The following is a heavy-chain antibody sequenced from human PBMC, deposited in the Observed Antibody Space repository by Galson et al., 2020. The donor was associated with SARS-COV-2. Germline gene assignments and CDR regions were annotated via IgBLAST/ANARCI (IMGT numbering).Heavy chain of an antibody. J-gene: IGHJ4*02. V-gene: IGHV2-70*04. D-gene: IGHD1-1*01. Sequence: SGHPLVKPTRTLTLPCTFSGFPLYTRGIRVSWIRKPPGQPLEWLARLEWDADKHHNTSLKTRLSISKDTSKNQVVLRMTNMDPGDTATYYCARTWISGTTSRTFDSWGQGTLVTVSS. CDR1: GFPLYTRGIR. CDR3: ARTWISGTTSRTFDS. CDR2: LEWDADK.